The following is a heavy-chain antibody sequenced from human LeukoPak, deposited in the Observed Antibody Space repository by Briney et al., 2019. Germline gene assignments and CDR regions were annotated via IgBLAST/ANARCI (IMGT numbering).Heavy chain of an antibody. CDR3: ARAGTVYQPPITFDY. D-gene: IGHD6-13*01. CDR1: GGSISSGGYY. V-gene: IGHV4-31*03. Sequence: SETLSLTCTVSGGSISSGGYYWSWIRQHPGKGLEWIGYIYYSGSTYYNPSLKSRVTISVDTSKNQFSLKLSSVTAADTAVYYCARAGTVYQPPITFDYWGQGTLVTVPS. J-gene: IGHJ4*02. CDR2: IYYSGST.